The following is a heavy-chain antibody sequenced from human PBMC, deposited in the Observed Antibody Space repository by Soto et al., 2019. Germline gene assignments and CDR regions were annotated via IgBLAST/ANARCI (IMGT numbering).Heavy chain of an antibody. D-gene: IGHD3-10*02. J-gene: IGHJ4*02. V-gene: IGHV4-59*01. CDR1: GASITSSY. Sequence: QVQLQESGPGLVKPSGTLSLTCTISGASITSSYSRWIRQPPGKGLAWIGYIYYTGSTLYNPSLKGRVTLSRDTSKNQFSLNLGSVTAGDTAIYYCARDVPRESYFDYWGQGTLVTVSS. CDR2: IYYTGST. CDR3: ARDVPRESYFDY.